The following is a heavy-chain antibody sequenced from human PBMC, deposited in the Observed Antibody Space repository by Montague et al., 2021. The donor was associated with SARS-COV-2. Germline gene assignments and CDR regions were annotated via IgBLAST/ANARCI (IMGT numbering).Heavy chain of an antibody. CDR1: GFTFSSYW. Sequence: SLRLSCAASGFTFSSYWMHWVRQAPGKGLMWVSLINSDEISPSYADPVKGRFIISRDNAKNTVYLQMNSLRAEDTAVYYCIRGYGDYWGQGTLVTVSS. CDR3: IRGYGDY. V-gene: IGHV3-74*01. J-gene: IGHJ4*03. CDR2: INSDEISP.